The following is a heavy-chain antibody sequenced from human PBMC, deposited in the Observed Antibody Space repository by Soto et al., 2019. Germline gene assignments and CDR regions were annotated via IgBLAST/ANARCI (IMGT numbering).Heavy chain of an antibody. J-gene: IGHJ3*02. Sequence: ALVKVSCPASGYTFTSYGISWVRQAPGQGLEWMGWISAYNGNTNYAQKLQGRVTMTTDTSTSTAYMELRSLRSDDTAVYYCARGCLGALLDAFEIWGQGTLVT. CDR3: ARGCLGALLDAFEI. V-gene: IGHV1-18*01. CDR2: ISAYNGNT. D-gene: IGHD3-16*01. CDR1: GYTFTSYG.